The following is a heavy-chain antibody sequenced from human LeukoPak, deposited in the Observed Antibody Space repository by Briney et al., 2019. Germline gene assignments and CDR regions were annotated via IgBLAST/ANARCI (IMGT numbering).Heavy chain of an antibody. Sequence: SVKVSCTASGGTFSSYAISWVRQAPGQGLEWMGGIIPIFGTANYAQKFQGRVTITADESTSTAYMELSSLRSEDTAVYYCARSRKKSIAVAGSKGFDYWGQGTLVTVSS. CDR2: IIPIFGTA. J-gene: IGHJ4*02. CDR1: GGTFSSYA. V-gene: IGHV1-69*13. CDR3: ARSRKKSIAVAGSKGFDY. D-gene: IGHD6-19*01.